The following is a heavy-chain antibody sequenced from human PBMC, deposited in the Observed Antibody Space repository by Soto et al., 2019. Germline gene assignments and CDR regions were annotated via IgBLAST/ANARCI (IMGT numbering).Heavy chain of an antibody. Sequence: QVQLVQSGPEVKKPGSSVKVSCKTPGGTFRSDTITWVRQAPGQGLEWMGRIIPLLETTDYAQKFQGRVTIPADKSTGTAYMEASSLISEDTAIYYSVRNTPIGSTFSGYDGIDYWGQGTLVTVSS. V-gene: IGHV1-69*08. CDR2: IIPLLETT. D-gene: IGHD5-12*01. CDR3: VRNTPIGSTFSGYDGIDY. CDR1: GGTFRSDT. J-gene: IGHJ4*02.